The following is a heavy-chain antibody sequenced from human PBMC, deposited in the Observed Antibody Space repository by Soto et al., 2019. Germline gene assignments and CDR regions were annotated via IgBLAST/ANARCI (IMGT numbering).Heavy chain of an antibody. D-gene: IGHD2-21*02. V-gene: IGHV3-64*01. Sequence: EVQLVESGGGLVQPGGSLRLSCAASVFTFSSCAKHWVRQAPGKGLEYVSAISSNGGSTYYANSVKGRFTISRDNSKNTLYLQMGSLRAEDMAVYYCARDGCGGDCYSAYAFDIWGQGTMVTVSS. J-gene: IGHJ3*02. CDR2: ISSNGGST. CDR3: ARDGCGGDCYSAYAFDI. CDR1: VFTFSSCA.